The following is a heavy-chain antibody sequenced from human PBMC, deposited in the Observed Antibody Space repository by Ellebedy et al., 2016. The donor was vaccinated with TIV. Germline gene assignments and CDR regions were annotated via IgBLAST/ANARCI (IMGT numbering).Heavy chain of an antibody. Sequence: SGPTLVKPTQTLTLTCTFSGFSLSNSGVGVGWIRQDPGKALEWLALIYWDDDKRYSPSLKSRLTITKDTSKNQVVLTMTNMDPVDTATYYCAHLTYYYGSGSPRFDPWGQGTLVTVSS. J-gene: IGHJ5*02. D-gene: IGHD3-10*01. CDR1: GFSLSNSGVG. CDR3: AHLTYYYGSGSPRFDP. CDR2: IYWDDDK. V-gene: IGHV2-5*02.